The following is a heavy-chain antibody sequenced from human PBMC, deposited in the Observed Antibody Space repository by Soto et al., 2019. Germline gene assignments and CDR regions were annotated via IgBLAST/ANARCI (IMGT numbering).Heavy chain of an antibody. D-gene: IGHD1-7*01. CDR3: VRRVSGNYDY. CDR2: ISSNGGTT. CDR1: GFTFSSYD. J-gene: IGHJ4*02. V-gene: IGHV3-64*01. Sequence: EVQLAESGGGMVQPGGSLRLSCVASGFTFSSYDMHWVRQAPGKGLEYVSSISSNGGTTYYVNSVQGRFTISRDNSKNTLYLQMGSLRAEDRAVYYCVRRVSGNYDYWGQGTLVTVSS.